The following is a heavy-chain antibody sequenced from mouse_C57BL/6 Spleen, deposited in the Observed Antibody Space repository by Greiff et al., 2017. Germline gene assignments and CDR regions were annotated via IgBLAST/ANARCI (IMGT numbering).Heavy chain of an antibody. CDR2: IYPGGGYT. CDR1: GFTFTNYW. Sequence: QVQLQQSGAELVRPGTSVKMSCKASGFTFTNYWIGWAKQRPGHGLEWIGDIYPGGGYTNYNEKFKGKATLTADKSSNTIYMQVSSQTSEDTAIYYCASSEASHSNYLQGFAYWGQGTLVTVSA. D-gene: IGHD2-5*01. CDR3: ASSEASHSNYLQGFAY. V-gene: IGHV1-63*01. J-gene: IGHJ3*01.